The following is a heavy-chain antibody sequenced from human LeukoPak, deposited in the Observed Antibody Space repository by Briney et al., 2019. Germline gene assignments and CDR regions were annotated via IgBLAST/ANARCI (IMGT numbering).Heavy chain of an antibody. CDR3: AREGKDSSGPGGRKFDP. D-gene: IGHD6-19*01. CDR2: INAGNGNT. J-gene: IGHJ5*02. V-gene: IGHV1-3*01. CDR1: GYTFTSYA. Sequence: GASVKVSCKASGYTFTSYAMHWVRQAPGQRLEWMGWINAGNGNTKYSQKFQGRVTITRDTSASTAYMELSSLRSEDTAVYYCAREGKDSSGPGGRKFDPWGQGTLVTVSS.